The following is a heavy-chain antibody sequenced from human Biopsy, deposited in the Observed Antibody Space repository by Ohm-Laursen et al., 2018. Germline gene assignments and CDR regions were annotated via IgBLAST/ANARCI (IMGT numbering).Heavy chain of an antibody. J-gene: IGHJ5*02. Sequence: TLSLTCTVSGGAISNNNYYWGWIRQPTGKGLEWIGSIFYRGSTHYKPSLKSRVNISEDTSKNQFSLKLNSVAAADTAVYYCARDYDTSGYYYVSWGQGTLVTVSS. CDR1: GGAISNNNYY. CDR3: ARDYDTSGYYYVS. D-gene: IGHD3-22*01. V-gene: IGHV4-39*01. CDR2: IFYRGST.